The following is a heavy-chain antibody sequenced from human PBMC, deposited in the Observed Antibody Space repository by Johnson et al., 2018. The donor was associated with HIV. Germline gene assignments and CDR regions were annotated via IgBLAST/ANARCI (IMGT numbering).Heavy chain of an antibody. CDR1: GFTFGDYA. CDR3: ATSTVSDSSSWYHLEMAFDI. CDR2: ERYNEVNK. Sequence: QMLLVESGGGLVQPGRSLRLSCTASGFTFGDYAMSWVRQAPGKGLEWVAFERYNEVNKFYADSVKGRLTISRDNSKNTLYLQMGRLRAEDMAVYYCATSTVSDSSSWYHLEMAFDIWGQGTMVTVSS. D-gene: IGHD6-13*01. V-gene: IGHV3-30*02. J-gene: IGHJ3*02.